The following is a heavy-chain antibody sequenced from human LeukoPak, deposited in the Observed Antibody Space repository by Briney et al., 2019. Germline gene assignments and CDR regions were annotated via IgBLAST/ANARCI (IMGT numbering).Heavy chain of an antibody. J-gene: IGHJ4*02. CDR3: ARHRYGHYFDY. CDR1: GGSTSSSDSY. D-gene: IGHD5-18*01. CDR2: IYYSGST. V-gene: IGHV4-39*01. Sequence: SETLSLTCTVSGGSTSSSDSYWGWIRQPPGKGLEWMGTIYYSGSTYYNTSLKRLVTISVDTSKNQFSLKLSSVTAADTAVYYCARHRYGHYFDYWGQGALVTVSS.